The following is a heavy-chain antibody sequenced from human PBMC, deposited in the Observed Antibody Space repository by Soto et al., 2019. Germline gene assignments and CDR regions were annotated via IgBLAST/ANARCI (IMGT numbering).Heavy chain of an antibody. J-gene: IGHJ4*02. D-gene: IGHD5-12*01. V-gene: IGHV4-59*01. Sequence: SETLSLTCTVSGGSISSYYWSWIRQPPGKGLEWIGYIYYSGSTNYNPSLKSRVTISVDTSKNQFSLKLSSVTAADTAVYYCARSSGGYDTLDYWGQGTLVTVSS. CDR1: GGSISSYY. CDR2: IYYSGST. CDR3: ARSSGGYDTLDY.